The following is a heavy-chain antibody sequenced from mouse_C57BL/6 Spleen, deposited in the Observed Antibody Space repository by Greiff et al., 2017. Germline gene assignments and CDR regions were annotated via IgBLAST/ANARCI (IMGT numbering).Heavy chain of an antibody. J-gene: IGHJ3*01. CDR1: GYTFTSYW. Sequence: VQLQQPGAELVKPGASVKMSCKASGYTFTSYWITWVKQRPGQGLEWIGDIYPGSGSTNYNEKFKSKATLTVDTSSSTAYMQLSSLTSEDSAVYCCERGSNYDAWFAYGGQGPLAIASA. CDR2: IYPGSGST. D-gene: IGHD2-5*01. V-gene: IGHV1-55*01. CDR3: ERGSNYDAWFAY.